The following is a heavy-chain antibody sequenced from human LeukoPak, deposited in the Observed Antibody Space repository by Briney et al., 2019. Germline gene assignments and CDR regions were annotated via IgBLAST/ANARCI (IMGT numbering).Heavy chain of an antibody. CDR2: IYHSGST. D-gene: IGHD5-18*01. V-gene: IGHV4-4*02. CDR3: ARGYVMGYSYGYGDYYYMDV. CDR1: GGSISSSNW. J-gene: IGHJ6*03. Sequence: SETLSLTCAVSGGSISSSNWWSWVRQPPGKGLEWIGEIYHSGSTNYNPSLKSRVTISVDKSKNQFSLKLSSVTAADTAVYYCARGYVMGYSYGYGDYYYMDVWGKGTTVTVSS.